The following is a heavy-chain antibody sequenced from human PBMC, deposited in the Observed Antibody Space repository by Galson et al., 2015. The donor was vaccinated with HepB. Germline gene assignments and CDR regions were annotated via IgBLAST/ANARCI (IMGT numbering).Heavy chain of an antibody. Sequence: SLRLSCAASGFTFSSYGMHWVRQAPGKGLEWVAVIWYDGSNKYYADSVKGRFTISRDNSKNTLYLQMNSLRAEDTAVYYCARDGIDDYGDSHPVYYFDYWGQGTLVTVSS. CDR3: ARDGIDDYGDSHPVYYFDY. J-gene: IGHJ4*02. D-gene: IGHD4-17*01. CDR1: GFTFSSYG. CDR2: IWYDGSNK. V-gene: IGHV3-33*08.